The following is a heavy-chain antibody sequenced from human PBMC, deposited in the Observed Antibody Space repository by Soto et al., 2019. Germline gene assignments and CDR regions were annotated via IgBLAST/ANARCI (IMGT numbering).Heavy chain of an antibody. CDR2: IFPGDSDT. J-gene: IGHJ6*02. D-gene: IGHD1-26*01. CDR1: GYSFNNYW. CDR3: ARQGGAEVGATKYYYAMDV. V-gene: IGHV5-51*01. Sequence: PGESLKISCKGSGYSFNNYWIAWVRQMPGKGLGWMGIIFPGDSDTVYSPSFQGQVTISVDKSIGTAYLQWSGLKASDTAMYYCARQGGAEVGATKYYYAMDVWGQGTTVTVSS.